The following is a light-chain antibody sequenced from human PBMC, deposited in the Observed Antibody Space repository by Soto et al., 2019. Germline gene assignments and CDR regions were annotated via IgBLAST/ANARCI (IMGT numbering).Light chain of an antibody. CDR1: QSVGSSY. CDR3: QQYGSSRT. Sequence: EIVLTQSPGTLSLSPGERATLSCRASQSVGSSYLAWYQQKPGQAPRLLIYGSSSRATGIPDRFSGSGSGTDFTLTISRLEPEDFAVYYCQQYGSSRTFGQGNKVEIK. CDR2: GSS. J-gene: IGKJ1*01. V-gene: IGKV3-20*01.